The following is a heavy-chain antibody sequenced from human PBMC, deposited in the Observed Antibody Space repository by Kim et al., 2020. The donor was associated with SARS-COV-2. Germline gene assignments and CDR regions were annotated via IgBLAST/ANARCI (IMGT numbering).Heavy chain of an antibody. CDR3: ARGGDYGSGSRPADNWFDP. J-gene: IGHJ5*02. CDR2: IWYDGSNK. CDR1: GFTFSSYG. D-gene: IGHD3-10*01. V-gene: IGHV3-33*01. Sequence: GGSLRLSCAASGFTFSSYGMHWVRQAPGKGLEWVAVIWYDGSNKYYADSVKGRFTISRDNSKNTLYLQMNSLRAEDTAVYYCARGGDYGSGSRPADNWFDPWGQGTLVTVSS.